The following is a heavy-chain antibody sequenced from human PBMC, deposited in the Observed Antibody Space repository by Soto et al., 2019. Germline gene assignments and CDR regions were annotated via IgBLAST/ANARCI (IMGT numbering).Heavy chain of an antibody. J-gene: IGHJ4*02. CDR2: ISGSGGST. CDR3: AKDLFFPDSSGYYRDN. Sequence: GGSLRLSCAASGFTFSSYAMSWVRQAPGKGLEWVSAISGSGGSTYYADSVKGRFTISRDNSKNTLYLQMNSLRAEDTAVYYCAKDLFFPDSSGYYRDNWGQGTLVTVSS. CDR1: GFTFSSYA. D-gene: IGHD3-22*01. V-gene: IGHV3-23*01.